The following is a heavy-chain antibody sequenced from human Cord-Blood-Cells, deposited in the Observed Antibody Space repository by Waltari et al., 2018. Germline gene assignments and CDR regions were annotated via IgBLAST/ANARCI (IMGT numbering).Heavy chain of an antibody. V-gene: IGHV3-7*01. CDR2: ISQDGSEK. D-gene: IGHD3-10*01. CDR1: GFPFSSYW. Sequence: EVQLVESGGGLVQPGGSLRLSCAASGFPFSSYWMSWVRQAPGKGLGWVANISQDGSEKYYVDSVKGRFTISRENAKNSLYLQMNSLRAEDTAVYYCARDRGVGGGVSFDYWGQGTLVTVSS. CDR3: ARDRGVGGGVSFDY. J-gene: IGHJ4*02.